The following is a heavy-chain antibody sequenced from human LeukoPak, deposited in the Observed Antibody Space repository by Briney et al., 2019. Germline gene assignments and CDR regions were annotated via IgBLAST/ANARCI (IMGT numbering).Heavy chain of an antibody. Sequence: GASVKVSCKASGDTFTNYGITWVRQAPGQGLEWMGWISTYNGNTDYAQKLQGRVTMTTDTSTSTAYMELRSLRSDDTAVYYCARSSGSYSVDAFDIWGQGTMVTVSS. CDR3: ARSSGSYSVDAFDI. CDR2: ISTYNGNT. D-gene: IGHD1-26*01. CDR1: GDTFTNYG. J-gene: IGHJ3*02. V-gene: IGHV1-18*01.